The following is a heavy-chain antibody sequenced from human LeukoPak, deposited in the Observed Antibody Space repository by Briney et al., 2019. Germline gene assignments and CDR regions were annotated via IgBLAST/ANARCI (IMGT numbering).Heavy chain of an antibody. J-gene: IGHJ4*02. Sequence: SETLSLTCAVYGGSFSGYYWSCIRQPPGKGLEWIGEINHSGSTNYNPSLKSRVTISVDTSKKQFSLRLSFVTAADRAVYYCARGDGQVAPKRDYCSSTSCYLYFDYWGQGTLVTVSS. CDR1: GGSFSGYY. CDR3: ARGDGQVAPKRDYCSSTSCYLYFDY. CDR2: INHSGST. D-gene: IGHD2-2*01. V-gene: IGHV4-34*01.